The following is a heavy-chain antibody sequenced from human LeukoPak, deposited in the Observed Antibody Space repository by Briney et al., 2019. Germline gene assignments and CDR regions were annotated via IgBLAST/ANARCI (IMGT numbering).Heavy chain of an antibody. D-gene: IGHD5-18*01. CDR2: ISTGGSI. J-gene: IGHJ4*02. V-gene: IGHV3-48*01. Sequence: PGGSLRLSCAASGFTFSSYTMNWVRQAPGKGLEWVSYISTGGSISYADSVKGRFTISRDNAKNSLYLQMNSLRGEDTAVYYCARMIDYNYGYAFDYWGQGTLVTVSS. CDR1: GFTFSSYT. CDR3: ARMIDYNYGYAFDY.